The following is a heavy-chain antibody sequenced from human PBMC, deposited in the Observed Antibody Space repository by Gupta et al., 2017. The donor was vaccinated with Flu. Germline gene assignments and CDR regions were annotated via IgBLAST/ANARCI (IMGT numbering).Heavy chain of an antibody. J-gene: IGHJ4*01. D-gene: IGHD1-26*01. Sequence: DVQLLESGGALVQRGGSLRLSCETSGFAFNNYAMTWFRQAPGKGLEWVSTIAAIDTSTYYAESVKGRFTISRVSSNSTLYLQMDSLRAEDTALYYCAKRGSSYGDFDSWGHGTLVTVSS. CDR1: GFAFNNYA. V-gene: IGHV3-23*01. CDR2: IAAIDTST. CDR3: AKRGSSYGDFDS.